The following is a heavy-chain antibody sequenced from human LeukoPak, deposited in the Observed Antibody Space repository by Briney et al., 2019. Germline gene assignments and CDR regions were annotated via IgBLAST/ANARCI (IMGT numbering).Heavy chain of an antibody. J-gene: IGHJ4*02. CDR1: GGPLTSDNW. Sequence: SETLSLTCAVSGGPPVSGGPLTSDNWWSWVRQPPGKGLEWIGEIYHSGSTNYNPSLKSRVTISVDKSKGQFSLNLRSLTAADTAVYYCARRSGGFDYWGQGTLVTVSS. CDR3: ARRSGGFDY. D-gene: IGHD2-15*01. V-gene: IGHV4-4*02. CDR2: IYHSGST.